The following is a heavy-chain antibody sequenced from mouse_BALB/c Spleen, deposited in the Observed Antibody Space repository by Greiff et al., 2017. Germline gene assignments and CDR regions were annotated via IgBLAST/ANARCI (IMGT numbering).Heavy chain of an antibody. CDR3: ARRGWTGYFDV. J-gene: IGHJ1*01. V-gene: IGHV2-2*02. D-gene: IGHD3-2*02. Sequence: QVQLQQSGPGLVQPSQSLSITCTVSGFSLTSYGVHWVRQSPGKGLEWLGVIWSGGSTDYNAAFISRLSISKDNSKSQVFFKMNSLQANDTAIYYCARRGWTGYFDVWGAGTTVTVSS. CDR2: IWSGGST. CDR1: GFSLTSYG.